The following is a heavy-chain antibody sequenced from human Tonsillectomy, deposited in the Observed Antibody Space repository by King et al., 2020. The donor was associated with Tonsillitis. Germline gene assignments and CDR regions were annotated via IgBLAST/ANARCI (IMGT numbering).Heavy chain of an antibody. CDR2: IKSDGSSP. CDR1: GFTFSSYW. V-gene: IGHV3-74*01. J-gene: IGHJ4*02. Sequence: VQLVESGGGLVQPGGSLRLSCAASGFTFSSYWMHWVRQAPGKGLVWVSRIKSDGSSPSYADSVKGRFTISRDNAKNTLYLQMNSLRAEDTAVYYCARASNSGFDYWGQGTLVIVSS. D-gene: IGHD4-23*01. CDR3: ARASNSGFDY.